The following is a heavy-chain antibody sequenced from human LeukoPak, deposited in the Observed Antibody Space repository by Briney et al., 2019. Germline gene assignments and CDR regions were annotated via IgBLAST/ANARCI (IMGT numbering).Heavy chain of an antibody. D-gene: IGHD6-13*01. CDR1: GGTFSSYA. CDR3: ARPTDSSSKDYYGMDV. CDR2: IIPIFGTA. Sequence: SVKVSCKASGGTFSSYAISWVRQAPGQGLEWMGGIIPIFGTANYAQKFQGRVTITADESTSTAYMELSSLRSEDTAVYYCARPTDSSSKDYYGMDVWGKGTTVTVSS. J-gene: IGHJ6*04. V-gene: IGHV1-69*01.